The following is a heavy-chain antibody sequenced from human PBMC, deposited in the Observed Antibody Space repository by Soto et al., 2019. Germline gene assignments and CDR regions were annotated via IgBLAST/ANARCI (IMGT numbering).Heavy chain of an antibody. CDR1: GFTFRTYW. CDR3: ARDGSTSWYSYDYHGMDV. V-gene: IGHV3-7*05. D-gene: IGHD5-18*01. Sequence: EVQFVESGGGLVQPGGSLRLSCAASGFTFRTYWLSWVRQVPGKGLEWVANINLDGREKYYVDSVKGRFTSSRDNARNSLCQQMSSLRAEDTALYYCARDGSTSWYSYDYHGMDVWGQGTTVTVSS. J-gene: IGHJ6*02. CDR2: INLDGREK.